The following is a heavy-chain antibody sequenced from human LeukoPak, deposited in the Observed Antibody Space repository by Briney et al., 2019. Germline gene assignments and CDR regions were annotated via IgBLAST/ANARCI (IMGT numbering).Heavy chain of an antibody. V-gene: IGHV3-33*01. J-gene: IGHJ4*02. CDR1: GFTFSTYG. CDR2: IWYDGSNK. Sequence: PGGSLRLSCAASGFTFSTYGMHWVRQAPGKGLEWVAVIWYDGSNKYYADSVKGRFTISRDNSKNTLCLQMNSLRAEDTAVYCCARAVGPFDYWGQGTLVTVSS. CDR3: ARAVGPFDY. D-gene: IGHD2-15*01.